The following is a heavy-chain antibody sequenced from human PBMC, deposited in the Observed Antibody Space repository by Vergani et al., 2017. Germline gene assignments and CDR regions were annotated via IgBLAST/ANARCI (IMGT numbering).Heavy chain of an antibody. CDR3: AKVCGSTSCPYGGGAFDV. CDR1: TLNFDDYA. Sequence: QLVESGGGLVQPGGSLRLSCAASTLNFDDYAMHWVRQFPGKGLEWVSGISWDNSGIVYADSVKGRFTISRDNGKNSLYLQMTDLRAEDTATYYCAKVCGSTSCPYGGGAFDVWGHGTMVTVSS. J-gene: IGHJ3*01. D-gene: IGHD2-2*01. V-gene: IGHV3-9*01. CDR2: ISWDNSGI.